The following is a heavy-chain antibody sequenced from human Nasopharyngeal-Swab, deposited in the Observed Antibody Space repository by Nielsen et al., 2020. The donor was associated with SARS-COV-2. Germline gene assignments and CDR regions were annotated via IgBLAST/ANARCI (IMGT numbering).Heavy chain of an antibody. D-gene: IGHD3-16*01. Sequence: WIRQPPGKGLEWVSSISSSSSYIYYADSVKGRFTISRDNAKNSLYLQMNSPRAEDTAVYYCARDTGGPFDYWGQGTLVTVSS. J-gene: IGHJ4*02. CDR3: ARDTGGPFDY. CDR2: ISSSSSYI. V-gene: IGHV3-21*01.